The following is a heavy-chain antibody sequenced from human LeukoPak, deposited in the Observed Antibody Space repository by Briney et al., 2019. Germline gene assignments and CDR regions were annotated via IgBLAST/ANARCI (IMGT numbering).Heavy chain of an antibody. D-gene: IGHD1-20*01. CDR1: GFTFGDYA. J-gene: IGHJ4*02. V-gene: IGHV3-49*04. Sequence: GGSLRLSCTASGFTFGDYAMSWVRQAPGKGLEWVGFIRSKAYGGTTEYAASVKGRFTISRDDSKSIAYLQMNSLKTEDTAVCYCTRDNWNDSYWGQGTLVTVSS. CDR3: TRDNWNDSY. CDR2: IRSKAYGGTT.